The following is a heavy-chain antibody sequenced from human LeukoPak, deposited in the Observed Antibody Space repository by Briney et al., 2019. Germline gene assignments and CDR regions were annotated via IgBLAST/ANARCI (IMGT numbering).Heavy chain of an antibody. J-gene: IGHJ4*02. CDR2: ISWNSGTI. D-gene: IGHD6-13*01. Sequence: GGSLRLSCAASGFTFDDYAMHWVRQAPGKGLEWVSGISWNSGTIYYADSVKGRFTISRDDAKNSLYLQMNSLRPEDTALYYCAKRSAAGTVGYFDYWGQGTLVTVSS. CDR1: GFTFDDYA. V-gene: IGHV3-9*01. CDR3: AKRSAAGTVGYFDY.